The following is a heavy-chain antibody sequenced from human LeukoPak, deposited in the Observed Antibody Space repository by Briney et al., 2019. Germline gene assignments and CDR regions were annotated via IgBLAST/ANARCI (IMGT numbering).Heavy chain of an antibody. J-gene: IGHJ4*02. V-gene: IGHV3-7*05. CDR3: ARIGGYCYGPGY. Sequence: SGESLRLSCAASGYTFTSYCMSWVRQATGKGLEWVANIKQGGCEKYYVDSVKGRFTISRDNAKNSLYLQMNSLRAEDTALYYCARIGGYCYGPGYWGQGTLVTVSS. CDR2: IKQGGCEK. D-gene: IGHD5-18*01. CDR1: GYTFTSYC.